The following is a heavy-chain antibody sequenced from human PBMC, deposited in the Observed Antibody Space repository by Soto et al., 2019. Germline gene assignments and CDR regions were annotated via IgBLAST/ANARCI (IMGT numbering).Heavy chain of an antibody. D-gene: IGHD3-10*01. J-gene: IGHJ4*02. Sequence: GGSLRLSCAASGFTFSPYNMNWVRQAPGKGLEWVSSISSSSNSIHYADSVKGRFSISRDNAENSLYLQMNSLRAEDTAVYYCAREPPVHTDFGSYPFFDLWGQGTLVTVSS. CDR1: GFTFSPYN. CDR2: ISSSSNSI. CDR3: AREPPVHTDFGSYPFFDL. V-gene: IGHV3-21*01.